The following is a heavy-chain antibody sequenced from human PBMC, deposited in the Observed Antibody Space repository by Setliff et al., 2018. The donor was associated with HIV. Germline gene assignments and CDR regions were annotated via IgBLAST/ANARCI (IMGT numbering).Heavy chain of an antibody. CDR1: GGSISTYY. CDR3: ARHGAYEAYYDYMDV. CDR2: ISYSGNT. J-gene: IGHJ6*03. V-gene: IGHV4-59*08. D-gene: IGHD5-12*01. Sequence: SETLSLTCTVSGGSISTYYWNWIRQPPGKGLEWIGYISYSGNTRYNPSLKSRVTISVDTSTNQFSLKLRSVTAADTAVYYCARHGAYEAYYDYMDVWGKGTTVTVSS.